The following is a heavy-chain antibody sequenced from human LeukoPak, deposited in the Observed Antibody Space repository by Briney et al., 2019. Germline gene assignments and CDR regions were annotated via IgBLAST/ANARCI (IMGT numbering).Heavy chain of an antibody. J-gene: IGHJ3*02. CDR2: ISSSGSTI. D-gene: IGHD4-17*01. V-gene: IGHV3-48*03. Sequence: GGSLRLPCAASGFTFSSYEMNWVRQAPGKGLEWVSYISSSGSTIYYADSVKGRFTISRDNAKNSLYLQMNSLRAEDTAVYYCARANDCGADAFDIWGQGTMVTVSS. CDR1: GFTFSSYE. CDR3: ARANDCGADAFDI.